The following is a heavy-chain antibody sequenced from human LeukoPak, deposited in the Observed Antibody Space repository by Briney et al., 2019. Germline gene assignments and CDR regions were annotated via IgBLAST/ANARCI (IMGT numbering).Heavy chain of an antibody. CDR1: GFTFSSYS. V-gene: IGHV3-21*01. Sequence: GGSLRLSCAASGFTFSSYSMNWVRQAPGKGLEWVSSISSSSSYIYYADSVRGRFTISRDNAKNSLYLQMNSLRAEDTAVYYCARDATRREPRDYWGQGTLVTVSS. CDR3: ARDATRREPRDY. CDR2: ISSSSSYI. J-gene: IGHJ4*02.